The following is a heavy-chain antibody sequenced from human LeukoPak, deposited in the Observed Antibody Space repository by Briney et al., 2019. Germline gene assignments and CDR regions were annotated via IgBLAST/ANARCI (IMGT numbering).Heavy chain of an antibody. D-gene: IGHD5-12*01. V-gene: IGHV3-30-3*01. Sequence: GGSLRLSCAASGFTFSSYAMHWVRQAPGKGLEWVAVISYDGSNKYYADSVKGRFTISRDNSKNTLYLQMNSLRAEDTAVYYCARDGSVDLDYFDYWGQGTLVTVSS. J-gene: IGHJ4*02. CDR3: ARDGSVDLDYFDY. CDR1: GFTFSSYA. CDR2: ISYDGSNK.